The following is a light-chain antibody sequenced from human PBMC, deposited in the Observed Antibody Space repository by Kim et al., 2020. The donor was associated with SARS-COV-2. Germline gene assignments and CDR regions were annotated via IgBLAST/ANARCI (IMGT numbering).Light chain of an antibody. CDR2: DAS. J-gene: IGKJ4*01. V-gene: IGKV3-20*01. Sequence: EIVLTQSPGTLSLSPGERATLSCRASQSVSSSYLAWYQQKTGQAPRLLIYDASRRATGIPDRFSGSGSGTDFTLTISRLEPEDFAMYYCQQYGSLFGGGTKVDIK. CDR1: QSVSSSY. CDR3: QQYGSL.